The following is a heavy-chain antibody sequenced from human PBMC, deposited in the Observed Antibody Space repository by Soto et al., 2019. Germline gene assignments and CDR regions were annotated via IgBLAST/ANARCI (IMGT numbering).Heavy chain of an antibody. D-gene: IGHD2-2*01. CDR3: ARSCSSTSCYPRTGSVPNVEYNWFDP. J-gene: IGHJ5*02. CDR2: IIPIFGTA. V-gene: IGHV1-69*13. CDR1: GGTFSSYA. Sequence: SVKVSCKASGGTFSSYAISWVRQAPVQGLEWMGGIIPIFGTANYAQKFQGRVTITADESTSTAYMELSSLRSEDTAVYYCARSCSSTSCYPRTGSVPNVEYNWFDPWGQGTLVTVSS.